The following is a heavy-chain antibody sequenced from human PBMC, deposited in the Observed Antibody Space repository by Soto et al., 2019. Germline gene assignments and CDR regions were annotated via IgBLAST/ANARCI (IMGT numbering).Heavy chain of an antibody. D-gene: IGHD4-17*01. J-gene: IGHJ6*02. Sequence: SVKVSCKASGVTFSSYAISWVRHAPGQGLEWMGGIIPIFGTANYAQKFQGRVTITADESTSTAYMELSSLRSEDTAVYYCARLASYGGDYYCSMDVWRQGTTVTVSS. CDR2: IIPIFGTA. CDR1: GVTFSSYA. V-gene: IGHV1-69*13. CDR3: ARLASYGGDYYCSMDV.